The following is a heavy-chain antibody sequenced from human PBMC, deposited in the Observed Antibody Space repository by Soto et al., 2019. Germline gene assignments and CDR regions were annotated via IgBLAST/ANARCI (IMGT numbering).Heavy chain of an antibody. Sequence: QVQLVESGGGVVQPGRSLRLSCAASGFTFSSYGMHWVRQAPGKGLEWVAVISYDGSNKYYADSVKGRFTISRDNSKNTLYLQINSLRAEDTAVYYCAKGVQGVDVWGQGTTVTVSS. D-gene: IGHD3-16*01. CDR1: GFTFSSYG. J-gene: IGHJ6*02. V-gene: IGHV3-30*18. CDR2: ISYDGSNK. CDR3: AKGVQGVDV.